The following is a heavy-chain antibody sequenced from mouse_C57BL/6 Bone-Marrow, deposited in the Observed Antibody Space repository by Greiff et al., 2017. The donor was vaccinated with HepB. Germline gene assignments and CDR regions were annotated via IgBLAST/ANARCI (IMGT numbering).Heavy chain of an antibody. CDR2: ISGGGGNT. Sequence: EVKVEESGGGLVKPGGSLKLSCAASGFTFSSYTMSWVRQTPEKRLEWVATISGGGGNTYYPDSVKGRFTISRDNAKNTLYLQMSSPRSEDTALYYCARHGSNHYYYAMDYWGQGTSVTVSS. D-gene: IGHD2-5*01. CDR3: ARHGSNHYYYAMDY. J-gene: IGHJ4*01. CDR1: GFTFSSYT. V-gene: IGHV5-9*01.